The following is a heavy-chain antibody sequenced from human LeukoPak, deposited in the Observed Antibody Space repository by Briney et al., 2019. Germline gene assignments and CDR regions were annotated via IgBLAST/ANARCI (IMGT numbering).Heavy chain of an antibody. CDR2: IYYSGST. V-gene: IGHV4-59*08. CDR1: GGSISTYY. J-gene: IGHJ4*02. Sequence: PSETLSLTCTVSGGSISTYYWSWIRQPPGKGLEWIGYIYYSGSTNYNPSLKSRVTISVDTSKNQFSLKLSSVTAADRAVYYCARHGYYSSSGSSYSDFEYWGQGTLVTVSS. CDR3: ARHGYYSSSGSSYSDFEY. D-gene: IGHD3-10*01.